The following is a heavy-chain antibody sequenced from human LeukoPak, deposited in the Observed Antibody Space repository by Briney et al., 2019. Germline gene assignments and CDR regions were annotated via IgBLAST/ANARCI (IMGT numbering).Heavy chain of an antibody. D-gene: IGHD1-7*01. Sequence: SETLSLTCTVSGGSISSSSYYWGWIRQPPGKGLEWIGSIYYSGSTYYNPSLKSRVTISVDSSKNQFSLKLSSVTAADTAVYYCARDNWNYGSSMDVWGQGTTVTVSS. CDR3: ARDNWNYGSSMDV. J-gene: IGHJ6*02. CDR1: GGSISSSSYY. CDR2: IYYSGST. V-gene: IGHV4-39*07.